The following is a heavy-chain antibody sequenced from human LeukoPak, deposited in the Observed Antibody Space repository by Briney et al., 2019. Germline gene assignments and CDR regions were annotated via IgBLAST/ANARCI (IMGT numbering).Heavy chain of an antibody. V-gene: IGHV3-72*01. CDR1: GFTFSDYY. CDR2: IRNKANSYTT. J-gene: IGHJ4*02. Sequence: GGSRRLACAVAGFTFSDYYMDWVRQAPGKGLEWVGRIRNKANSYTTESAASVKGRFTISRDDSKNSLYLPMNSLKAEDTAVYYCARGVLWRGYSYFAYWGQGTLVTVSS. D-gene: IGHD3-3*01. CDR3: ARGVLWRGYSYFAY.